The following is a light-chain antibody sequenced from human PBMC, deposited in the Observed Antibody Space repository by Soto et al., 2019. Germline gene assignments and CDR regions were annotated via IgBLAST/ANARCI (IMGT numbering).Light chain of an antibody. V-gene: IGKV3-20*01. CDR2: GAS. CDR3: QKYGASPRT. CDR1: QSVSGSY. J-gene: IGKJ1*01. Sequence: IVLTQSPGTLSLSPGERATLSCRASQSVSGSYLAWYQQKPGQAPSLLIYGASNRATGIPDRFSGSGSGTDFTLTISRLEPADFAVYYCQKYGASPRTFGQGTKVDI.